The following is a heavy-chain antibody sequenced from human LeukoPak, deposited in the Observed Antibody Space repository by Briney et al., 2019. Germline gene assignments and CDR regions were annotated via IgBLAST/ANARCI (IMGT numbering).Heavy chain of an antibody. D-gene: IGHD6-13*01. CDR3: ASIAGSSWSFSNDY. J-gene: IGHJ4*02. Sequence: PGWSLRLSCAASGFTFSSYSMNWVRQAPGKGLEWVSSISSSSSYIYYADSVKGRFTISRDNAKNSLYLQMNSLRAEDTAVYYCASIAGSSWSFSNDYWGQGTLVTVSS. V-gene: IGHV3-21*01. CDR2: ISSSSSYI. CDR1: GFTFSSYS.